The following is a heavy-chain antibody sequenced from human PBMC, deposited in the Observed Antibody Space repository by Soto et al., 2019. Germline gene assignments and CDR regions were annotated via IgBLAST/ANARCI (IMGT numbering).Heavy chain of an antibody. CDR3: AREGYPYGLDS. CDR2: TYTGGNT. CDR1: GFSINSKY. Sequence: EVQLVETGGGLIQPGGSLSLSCAASGFSINSKYMTWVRQAPGKGLEWVSLTYTGGNTLYAASVKRRFTVARDMSTNTLFLQMDSLRGDDTAIYYCAREGYPYGLDSWGQGSLVAVSS. V-gene: IGHV3-53*02. D-gene: IGHD4-17*01. J-gene: IGHJ4*02.